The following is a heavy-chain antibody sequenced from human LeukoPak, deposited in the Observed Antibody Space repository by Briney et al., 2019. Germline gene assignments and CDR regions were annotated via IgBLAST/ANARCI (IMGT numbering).Heavy chain of an antibody. V-gene: IGHV7-4-1*02. CDR3: ARGPRGKYYYYGMDV. D-gene: IGHD3-16*01. CDR2: IDTNTGNP. J-gene: IGHJ6*02. CDR1: GYTFTNYT. Sequence: GASVKVSCKASGYTFTNYTINWVRLAPGQGLEWMGWIDTNTGNPTYAQGFTGRFVFSLDTSVTTTYLQISSLKAEDTAVYYCARGPRGKYYYYGMDVWGQGTTVTVSS.